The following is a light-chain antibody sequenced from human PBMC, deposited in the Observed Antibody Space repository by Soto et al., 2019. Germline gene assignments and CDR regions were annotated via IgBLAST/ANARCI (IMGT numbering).Light chain of an antibody. CDR1: QSVGGN. CDR2: DAS. CDR3: QQYDNWPTWT. V-gene: IGKV3-15*01. Sequence: EIVMTQSPATLSVSPGEGATLSCRASQSVGGNLAWYQQKPGQAPRLLIYDASTRATGIPARFSAIGSGTEFPLTISSLQSKDFAVYYCQQYDNWPTWTFGQGTKVDIK. J-gene: IGKJ1*01.